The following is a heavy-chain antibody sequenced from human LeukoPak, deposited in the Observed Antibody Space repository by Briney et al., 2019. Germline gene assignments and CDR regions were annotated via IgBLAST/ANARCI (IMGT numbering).Heavy chain of an antibody. CDR3: ARDSSSGTFDY. CDR2: INAGNGNT. J-gene: IGHJ4*02. Sequence: ASVKVSCKASGYTFTSYAMHWVRQAPGQGLEWMGWINAGNGNTKYSQKFQGRVTITRDTSASTAYMELSSLRSEDTAVYYCARDSSSGTFDYWGQGTLVTVSS. D-gene: IGHD1-26*01. V-gene: IGHV1-3*01. CDR1: GYTFTSYA.